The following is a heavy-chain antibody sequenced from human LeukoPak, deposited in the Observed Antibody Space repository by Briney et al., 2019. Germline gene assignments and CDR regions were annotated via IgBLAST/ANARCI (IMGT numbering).Heavy chain of an antibody. J-gene: IGHJ4*02. CDR1: GFTFSSYW. Sequence: GGSLRLSCAASGFTFSSYWMSWVRQAPGKGLEWVANIKLDGSEKYYVDSVKGRFTISRDNAKNSLYLQMNSLRAEDTAVYYCARVNSAYYDSSGYYDLLYYWGQGTLVTVSS. V-gene: IGHV3-7*01. D-gene: IGHD3-22*01. CDR3: ARVNSAYYDSSGYYDLLYY. CDR2: IKLDGSEK.